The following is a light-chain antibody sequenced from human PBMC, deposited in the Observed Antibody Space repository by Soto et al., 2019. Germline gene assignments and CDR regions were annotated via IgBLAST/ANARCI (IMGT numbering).Light chain of an antibody. Sequence: EIVLTQSPGTLSLSPGERATLSCRARRSVSSSYLAWYQQKPGQAPRLIIYESSNRATGIPARFSGSGSGTDFTLTISRLEPEDFAVYYCQQYGSAPFTFGPGTKVDIK. CDR1: RSVSSSY. CDR2: ESS. CDR3: QQYGSAPFT. V-gene: IGKV3-20*01. J-gene: IGKJ3*01.